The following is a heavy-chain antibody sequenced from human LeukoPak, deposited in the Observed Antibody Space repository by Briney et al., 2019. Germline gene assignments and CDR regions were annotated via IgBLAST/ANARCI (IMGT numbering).Heavy chain of an antibody. CDR3: ARDYYDSSGYNSHFDY. V-gene: IGHV1-69*13. Sequence: SVKVSCKASGGTFSSYAISWVRQAPGQGLEWMGGIIPIFGAANYAQKFQGRVTITADESTSTAYMELSSLRSEDTAVYYCARDYYDSSGYNSHFDYWGQGTLVTVSS. CDR2: IIPIFGAA. J-gene: IGHJ4*02. CDR1: GGTFSSYA. D-gene: IGHD3-22*01.